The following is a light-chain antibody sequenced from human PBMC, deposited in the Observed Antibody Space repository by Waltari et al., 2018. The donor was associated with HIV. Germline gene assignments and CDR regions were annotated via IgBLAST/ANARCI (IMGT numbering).Light chain of an antibody. CDR2: DAS. J-gene: IGKJ4*02. CDR3: QQRSNWPPL. CDR1: QSVSSY. V-gene: IGKV3-11*01. Sequence: EIVLTQSPATLSLSSGERATLSCRASQSVSSYLAWYQQKPGQAPRLLIYDASNSATGIPARFSGSGSGTDFTLTISSLEPEDFAVYYCQQRSNWPPLFGGGTKVEIK.